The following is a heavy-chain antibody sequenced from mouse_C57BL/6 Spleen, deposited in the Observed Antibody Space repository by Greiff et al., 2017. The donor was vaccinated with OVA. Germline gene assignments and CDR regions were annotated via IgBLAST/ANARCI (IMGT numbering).Heavy chain of an antibody. J-gene: IGHJ3*01. CDR1: GYTFTDYY. D-gene: IGHD2-3*01. CDR3: ARSRDYDGYLGC. CDR2: INPNNGGT. V-gene: IGHV1-26*01. Sequence: EVQLQQSGPELVKPGASVKISCKASGYTFTDYYMNWVKQSHGKSLEWIGDINPNNGGTSYNQKFKGKATLTVDKSSSTAYMELRSLTSEDSAVYYCARSRDYDGYLGCWGQGTLVTVSA.